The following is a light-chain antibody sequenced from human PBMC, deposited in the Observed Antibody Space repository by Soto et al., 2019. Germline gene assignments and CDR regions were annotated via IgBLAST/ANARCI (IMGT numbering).Light chain of an antibody. CDR1: SSNIGNNY. CDR2: NTN. Sequence: QSVLTQPPSVSAAPGQKVTISCSGSSSNIGNNYVSWYQQLPGTAPKLLIYNTNQRPSGAPDRFSGSKSGTSASLAISGLQSEDEADYYCATWDDSPRDVVFGGGTKLTVL. J-gene: IGLJ2*01. CDR3: ATWDDSPRDVV. V-gene: IGLV1-51*02.